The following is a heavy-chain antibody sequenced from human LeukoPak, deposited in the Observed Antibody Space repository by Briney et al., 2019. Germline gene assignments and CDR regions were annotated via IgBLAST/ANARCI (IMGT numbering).Heavy chain of an antibody. CDR2: LSGSGVST. CDR1: GFTFSSYA. V-gene: IGHV3-23*01. Sequence: GGSLRLSCAASGFTFSSYAMSWVRQAPGKGLEWVSALSGSGVSTYYADSVKGRFTIPRDNSKNTLYLQMNGLRADDTAVYYCAKMASYSGYDLDYWGQGTLVTVSS. CDR3: AKMASYSGYDLDY. J-gene: IGHJ4*02. D-gene: IGHD5-12*01.